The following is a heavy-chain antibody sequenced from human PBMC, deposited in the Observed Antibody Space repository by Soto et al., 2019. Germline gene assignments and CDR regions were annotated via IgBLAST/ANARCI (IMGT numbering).Heavy chain of an antibody. CDR1: GGSFSGHS. V-gene: IGHV4-34*01. D-gene: IGHD3-22*01. CDR2: INHSGRV. CDR3: STRAYDTNGYYRFDP. J-gene: IGHJ5*01. Sequence: QVQLQQWGAGLLKPSETLSLTCAVYGGSFSGHSWTWIRQSPGKGLEWIGDINHSGRVHYSPSLMTRVTISLDTSKNLPSRTLSAVAAAVTAMYYCSTRAYDTNGYYRFDPWGQGTLVTVSS.